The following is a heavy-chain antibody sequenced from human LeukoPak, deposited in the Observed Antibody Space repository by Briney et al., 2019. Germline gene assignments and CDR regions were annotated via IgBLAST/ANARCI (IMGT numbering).Heavy chain of an antibody. D-gene: IGHD4/OR15-4a*01. V-gene: IGHV4-61*08. Sequence: SSETLSLTCTVSGGSISSGGYYWSWIRQPPGTGLEWIGYIYHSGSTNYNPSLKSRVTISVDTSKSQFSLKLRSVTAADTAVYYCARDHSGTNYVMDWGQGTLVTVSS. CDR1: GGSISSGGYY. J-gene: IGHJ4*02. CDR2: IYHSGST. CDR3: ARDHSGTNYVMD.